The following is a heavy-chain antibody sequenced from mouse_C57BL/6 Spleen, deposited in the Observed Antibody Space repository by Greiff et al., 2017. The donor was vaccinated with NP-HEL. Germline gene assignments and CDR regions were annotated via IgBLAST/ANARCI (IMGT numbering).Heavy chain of an antibody. Sequence: EVNVVESGGGLVKPGGSLKLSCAASGFTFSSYAMSWVRQTPEKRLEWVATISDGGSYTYYPDNVKGRFTISRDNAKNNLYLQMSHLKSEDTAMYYCSREGGFYYFDYWGQGTTLTVSS. J-gene: IGHJ2*01. CDR1: GFTFSSYA. V-gene: IGHV5-4*01. CDR3: SREGGFYYFDY. CDR2: ISDGGSYT.